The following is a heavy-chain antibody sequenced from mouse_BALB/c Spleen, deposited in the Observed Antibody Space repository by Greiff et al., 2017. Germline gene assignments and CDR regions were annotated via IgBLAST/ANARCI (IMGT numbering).Heavy chain of an antibody. J-gene: IGHJ4*01. D-gene: IGHD1-1*01. CDR2: INPGSGGT. Sequence: VQLQESGAELVRPGTSVKVSCKASGYAFTNYLIEWVKQRPGQGLEWIGVINPGSGGTNYNEKFKGKATLTADKSSSTAYMQLSSLTSDDSAVYFCARSHYYGSSRYAMDYWGQGTSVTVAS. CDR1: GYAFTNYL. CDR3: ARSHYYGSSRYAMDY. V-gene: IGHV1-54*01.